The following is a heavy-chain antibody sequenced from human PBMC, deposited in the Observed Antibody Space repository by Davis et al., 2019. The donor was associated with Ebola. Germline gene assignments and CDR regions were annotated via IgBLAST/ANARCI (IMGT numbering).Heavy chain of an antibody. Sequence: PGGSLRLSCAGSGYIFGSHAMTWVRQAPGKGPEWVSSITGSTGTTFYADSVKGRFTISRDNSKNTLYLQMSSLRAEDTALYYCARQSVAGTWNYFYGLDVWGQGTTVTVSS. D-gene: IGHD6-19*01. CDR1: GYIFGSHA. J-gene: IGHJ6*02. CDR2: ITGSTGTT. V-gene: IGHV3-23*01. CDR3: ARQSVAGTWNYFYGLDV.